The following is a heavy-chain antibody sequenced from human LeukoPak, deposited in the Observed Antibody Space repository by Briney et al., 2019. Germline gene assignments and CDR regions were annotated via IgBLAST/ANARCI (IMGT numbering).Heavy chain of an antibody. D-gene: IGHD4-23*01. CDR2: IYTSGST. CDR3: ARNPDYGGNSGAFDI. J-gene: IGHJ3*02. CDR1: GGSISSYY. V-gene: IGHV4-4*07. Sequence: PSETLSLTCTVSGGSISSYYWSWIRQPAGKGLEWIGRIYTSGSTNYNPSLKSRVTISVDTSKNQFSLKLTSVTAADTAVYYCARNPDYGGNSGAFDIWGQGTMVTVSS.